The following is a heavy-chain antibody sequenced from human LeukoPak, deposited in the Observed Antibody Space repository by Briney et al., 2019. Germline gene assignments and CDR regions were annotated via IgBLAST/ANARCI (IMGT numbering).Heavy chain of an antibody. J-gene: IGHJ4*02. CDR3: ARFEVGATPPYFDY. V-gene: IGHV1-69*04. Sequence: GASVKVSCKASGGTFSSYAISWVRQAPGQGLEWMGRIIPILGIANYAQKFQGRVTITADKSTSTAYMELSSLRSEDTAVYYCARFEVGATPPYFDYWGQGTLVTVSS. CDR1: GGTFSSYA. CDR2: IIPILGIA. D-gene: IGHD1-26*01.